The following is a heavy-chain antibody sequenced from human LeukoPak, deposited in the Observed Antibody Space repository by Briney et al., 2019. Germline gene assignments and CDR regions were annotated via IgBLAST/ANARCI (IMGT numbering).Heavy chain of an antibody. CDR1: GFTFSGYS. Sequence: GGSLRLSCAASGFTFSGYSMNWVRQAPGKGLEWVSYISSSSITIYYADSVKGRFTISRDNVKNSLELQMNSLRAEDTAMYFCARVNGSGRYRPFDPWGQGTLVTVSS. J-gene: IGHJ5*02. D-gene: IGHD3-10*01. CDR3: ARVNGSGRYRPFDP. CDR2: ISSSSITI. V-gene: IGHV3-48*01.